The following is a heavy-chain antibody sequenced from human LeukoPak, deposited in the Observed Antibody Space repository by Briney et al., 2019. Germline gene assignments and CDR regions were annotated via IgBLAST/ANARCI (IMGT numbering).Heavy chain of an antibody. CDR2: IRHDGSNK. D-gene: IGHD3-10*01. V-gene: IGHV3-30*02. J-gene: IGHJ4*02. CDR1: GFTFSSYG. Sequence: PGGSLRLSCAASGFTFSSYGMHWVRQAPGKGLEWVAFIRHDGSNKYYADSVKGRFTISRDNAKNSLYLQMNSLRAEDTAVYYCARDLLLWFGELWRWGQGTLVTVSS. CDR3: ARDLLLWFGELWR.